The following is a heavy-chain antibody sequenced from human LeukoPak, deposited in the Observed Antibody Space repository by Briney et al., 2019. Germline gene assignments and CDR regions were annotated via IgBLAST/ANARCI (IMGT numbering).Heavy chain of an antibody. Sequence: PSETLSLTCTVSGGSISSSSYYWSWIRQPAGKGLEWIGRIYTSGSTNYNPSLKSRVTMSVDTSKNQFSLKLSSVTAADTAVYYCARERIAAAGAAHDAFDIWGQGTMVTVSS. CDR1: GGSISSSSYY. CDR2: IYTSGST. J-gene: IGHJ3*02. V-gene: IGHV4-61*02. CDR3: ARERIAAAGAAHDAFDI. D-gene: IGHD6-13*01.